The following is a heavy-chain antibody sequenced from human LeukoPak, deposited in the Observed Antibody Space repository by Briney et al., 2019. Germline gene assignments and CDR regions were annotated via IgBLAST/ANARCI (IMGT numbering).Heavy chain of an antibody. CDR1: GYTFTGYY. D-gene: IGHD2-2*01. CDR2: IIPIFGTA. Sequence: SVKVSCKASGYTFTGYYMHWVRQAPGQGLEWMGGIIPIFGTANYAQKFPGRVTITTDESTSTAYMELSSLRSEDSAVYYCARDYAYCSSTSCYSALDYWGQGTLVTVSS. CDR3: ARDYAYCSSTSCYSALDY. V-gene: IGHV1-69*05. J-gene: IGHJ4*02.